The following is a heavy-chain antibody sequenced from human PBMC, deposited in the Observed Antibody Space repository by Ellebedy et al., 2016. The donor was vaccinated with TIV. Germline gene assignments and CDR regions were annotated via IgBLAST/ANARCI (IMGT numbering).Heavy chain of an antibody. J-gene: IGHJ4*02. CDR3: AKSRAGHYHGLF. CDR2: IWYDGDNK. CDR1: GFIISNYG. Sequence: PGGSLRLSCAASGFIISNYGMHWVRQAPGKRLEWVAVIWYDGDNKHYADSVKGRFTISKDNSKNTLYLQMNSLGAEDTAVYYCAKSRAGHYHGLFWGQGTLVTVSS. V-gene: IGHV3-33*06. D-gene: IGHD2-8*01.